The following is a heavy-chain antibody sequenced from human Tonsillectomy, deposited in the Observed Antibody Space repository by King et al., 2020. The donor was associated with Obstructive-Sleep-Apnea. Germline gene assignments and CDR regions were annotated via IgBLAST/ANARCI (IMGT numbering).Heavy chain of an antibody. CDR2: ISYDGSNK. D-gene: IGHD6-13*01. Sequence: VQLVESGGGVVQPGRSLRLSCTASGFTCSSYGMHWVRQAPGKGLEWGAVISYDGSNKYYIDSGNGQFTISRDNSKNTLYLQMNSLRPEDTAVYYCAKELIAAAATGGMDVWGQGTTVTVSS. J-gene: IGHJ6*02. CDR3: AKELIAAAATGGMDV. V-gene: IGHV3-30*18. CDR1: GFTCSSYG.